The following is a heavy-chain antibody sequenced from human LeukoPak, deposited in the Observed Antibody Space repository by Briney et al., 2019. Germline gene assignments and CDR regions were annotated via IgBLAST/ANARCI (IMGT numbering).Heavy chain of an antibody. Sequence: SETLSLTCTVSGDSLTSFYWSWIWQPPGKGLEWIGYIYYSGTTKYNPSLKSRVTISVDTSKNQFSLKLRSATSADTAVYYCARTYGSSWYSYYFDSWGQGTLVAVSS. CDR2: IYYSGTT. V-gene: IGHV4-59*01. CDR3: ARTYGSSWYSYYFDS. CDR1: GDSLTSFY. J-gene: IGHJ4*02. D-gene: IGHD6-13*01.